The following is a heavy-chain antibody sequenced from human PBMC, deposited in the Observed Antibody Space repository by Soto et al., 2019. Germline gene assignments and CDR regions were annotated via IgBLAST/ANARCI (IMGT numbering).Heavy chain of an antibody. D-gene: IGHD3-10*01. CDR3: ATPWLGLGTYSTVDY. CDR1: GFSFSSYA. CDR2: IHGNGGPT. Sequence: EVQLLESGGGLVQPGGSLRLSCAASGFSFSSYAMSWVRQAPGKGLEWVSGIHGNGGPTYYADSVKGRFTISRDNSKTTLYLQMNSLRAEDTAVYFCATPWLGLGTYSTVDYWGQGTLVTVSS. V-gene: IGHV3-23*01. J-gene: IGHJ4*02.